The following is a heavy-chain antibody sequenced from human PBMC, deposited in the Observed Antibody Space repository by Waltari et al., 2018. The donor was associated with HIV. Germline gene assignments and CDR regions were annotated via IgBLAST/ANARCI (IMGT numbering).Heavy chain of an antibody. D-gene: IGHD4-17*01. CDR2: ISGGATGT. Sequence: EVQLLESGGGLVQPGGSLRLSFGASGFSFSSLAMGWVRQVPGEGLEWFSGISGGATGTYYADPVKGRFTISRDNSKSTLYLQMNSLRADDTAVYYCAKVRTTVTAVFYFDIWGRGALVTVSS. V-gene: IGHV3-23*01. J-gene: IGHJ2*01. CDR1: GFSFSSLA. CDR3: AKVRTTVTAVFYFDI.